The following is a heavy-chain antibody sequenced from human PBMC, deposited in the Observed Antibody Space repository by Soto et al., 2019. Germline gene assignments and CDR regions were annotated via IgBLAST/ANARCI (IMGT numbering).Heavy chain of an antibody. J-gene: IGHJ4*02. V-gene: IGHV3-30-3*01. CDR2: IPYGGSNK. Sequence: PGGSLRLSCAASGFTFSSYAMHWVRQAPGKGLEWVAVIPYGGSNKYYADSVKGRFTISRDNSKNTLYLQMNSLRAEDTAVYYCARDHPYMSALDYWGQGTLVTVSS. CDR3: ARDHPYMSALDY. CDR1: GFTFSSYA. D-gene: IGHD3-16*01.